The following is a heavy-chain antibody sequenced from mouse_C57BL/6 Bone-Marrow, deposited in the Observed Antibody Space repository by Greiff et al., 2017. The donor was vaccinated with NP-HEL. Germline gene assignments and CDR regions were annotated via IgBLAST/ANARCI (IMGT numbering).Heavy chain of an antibody. D-gene: IGHD2-12*01. CDR2: IYPRSGNT. J-gene: IGHJ3*01. Sequence: VQLQQSGAELARPGASVKLSCKASGYTFTSYGISWVKQRPGQGLEWIGEIYPRSGNTYYNEKFKGKATLTADKSSSTAYMELRSLTSEDSAVYYCGRGGSYAAWFAYGCQGTVVTVSA. CDR3: GRGGSYAAWFAY. CDR1: GYTFTSYG. V-gene: IGHV1-81*01.